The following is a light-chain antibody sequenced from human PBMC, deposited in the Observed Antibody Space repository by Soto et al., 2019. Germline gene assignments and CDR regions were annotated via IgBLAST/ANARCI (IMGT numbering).Light chain of an antibody. J-gene: IGKJ1*01. Sequence: ELVMTQSPATLSVSPGERASLSCRASQSVSSNLAWYQQKRGQAPRLLIYSASTRATGIPARFSGSGSGTKFTLTIGSLQSEDFAVYYCQQYNNWPQTFGQGAKVDIK. CDR2: SAS. CDR1: QSVSSN. V-gene: IGKV3-15*01. CDR3: QQYNNWPQT.